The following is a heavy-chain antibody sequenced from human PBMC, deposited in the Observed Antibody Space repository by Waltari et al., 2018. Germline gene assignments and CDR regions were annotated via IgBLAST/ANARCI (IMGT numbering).Heavy chain of an antibody. V-gene: IGHV4-59*01. D-gene: IGHD6-19*01. J-gene: IGHJ4*02. Sequence: QVQLQESGPGLVKPSETLSLTCTVSGGSISSYYWRWIRQPPGKGLEWIGYIYYSGSTNYNPSLKSRVTISVDTSKNQFALKLSSVTAADTAVYYCARDSSGRVDYWGQGTLVTGSS. CDR1: GGSISSYY. CDR2: IYYSGST. CDR3: ARDSSGRVDY.